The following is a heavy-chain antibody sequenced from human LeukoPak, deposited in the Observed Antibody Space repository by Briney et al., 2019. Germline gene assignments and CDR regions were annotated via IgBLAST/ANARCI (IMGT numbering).Heavy chain of an antibody. Sequence: PSETPSLTCTVSGGSISSNYWSWVRQPAGKGLEWIGRIYTTGSTNYNPSLKSRVTMSVDKSKNQFSLKLSSVTAADTAVYYCARFGGVPLNWFDPWGQGTLVTVSS. V-gene: IGHV4-4*07. D-gene: IGHD3-16*01. CDR1: GGSISSNY. CDR3: ARFGGVPLNWFDP. J-gene: IGHJ5*02. CDR2: IYTTGST.